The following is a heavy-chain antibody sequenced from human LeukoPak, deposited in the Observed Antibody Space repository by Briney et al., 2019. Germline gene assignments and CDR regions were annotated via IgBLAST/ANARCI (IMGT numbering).Heavy chain of an antibody. V-gene: IGHV1-8*01. CDR2: MNPNSGNT. Sequence: ASVKVSCKASGYAFTNYDINWVRQATGQGLEWMGWMNPNSGNTGYAQKFQGRVTMTRNTSISTAYMELNSLTSEDTAVYYCASDTSHTGGYYYREDAFDVWGQGTMVTVSS. D-gene: IGHD3-22*01. CDR1: GYAFTNYD. CDR3: ASDTSHTGGYYYREDAFDV. J-gene: IGHJ3*01.